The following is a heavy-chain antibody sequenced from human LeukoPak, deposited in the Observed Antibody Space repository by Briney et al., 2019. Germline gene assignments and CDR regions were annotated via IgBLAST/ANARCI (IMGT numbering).Heavy chain of an antibody. CDR2: INHSGST. V-gene: IGHV4-34*01. CDR1: GGSFSGYY. J-gene: IGHJ3*02. Sequence: KSSETLSLTCAVYGGSFSGYYWSWIRQPPGKGLEWIGEINHSGSTNYNPSLKSRVTISVDTSKNQFSLKLSSVTAADTAVYYCARAHSTVTTTAVLAFDIWGQGTMVTVSS. D-gene: IGHD4-17*01. CDR3: ARAHSTVTTTAVLAFDI.